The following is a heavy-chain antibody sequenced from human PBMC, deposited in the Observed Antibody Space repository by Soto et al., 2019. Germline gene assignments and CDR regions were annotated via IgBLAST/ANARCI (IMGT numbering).Heavy chain of an antibody. Sequence: QVQLQESGPGLVKPSQTLSLTCTVSGGSISSGGYYWSWIRQHPGKGLEWIGYIYYSGSTYYIPSLRIRVTISVDTSKNQFSLKLSSVTAADTAVYYCAGGPPYSLLVPAASPGGFDYWGQGTLVTVSS. CDR2: IYYSGST. D-gene: IGHD2-2*01. J-gene: IGHJ4*02. CDR1: GGSISSGGYY. CDR3: AGGPPYSLLVPAASPGGFDY. V-gene: IGHV4-31*03.